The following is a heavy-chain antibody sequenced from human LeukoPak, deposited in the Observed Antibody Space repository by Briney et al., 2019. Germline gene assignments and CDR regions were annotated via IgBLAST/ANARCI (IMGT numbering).Heavy chain of an antibody. CDR1: GVSISSYY. D-gene: IGHD3-22*01. J-gene: IGHJ4*02. V-gene: IGHV4-59*01. Sequence: SETLSLTCTVSGVSISSYYWSWIRQPPGKGLERIAYIYYSGSTKFNPSLKSRVTISVDTSKNQFSLKLSSVTAADTAVYYCARGGGVTYYDSTGYLWYFDYWGQGTLVTVSS. CDR3: ARGGGVTYYDSTGYLWYFDY. CDR2: IYYSGST.